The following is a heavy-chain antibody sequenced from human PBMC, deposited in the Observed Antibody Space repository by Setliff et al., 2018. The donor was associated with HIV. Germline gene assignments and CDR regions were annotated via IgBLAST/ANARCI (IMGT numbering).Heavy chain of an antibody. CDR1: GGPISSSGYY. CDR2: VYFSGKT. CDR3: ARDTSFGY. Sequence: PSETLSLTCTVSGGPISSSGYYWGWVRQPPGKGLEWIGNVYFSGKTYYNPSLKSRVAISIDTSKKAFSLKLTSVTAADTAMYVCARDTSFGYWGQGTLVTVSS. V-gene: IGHV4-39*02. J-gene: IGHJ4*02.